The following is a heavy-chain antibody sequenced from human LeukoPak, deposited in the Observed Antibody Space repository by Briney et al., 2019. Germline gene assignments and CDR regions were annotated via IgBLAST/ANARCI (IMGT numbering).Heavy chain of an antibody. CDR1: GYIFTPYY. Sequence: AAVKVSRMASGYIFTPYYMHWVRQAPGQGLEWMGIINPSGCSKSYAQKFQGRVTMTRDMSTSTVDTELSRLRSEDTAVYACARGYYYDSNSFARSPPNDYWGQGTLVTVSS. J-gene: IGHJ4*02. V-gene: IGHV1-46*01. D-gene: IGHD3-22*01. CDR2: INPSGCSK. CDR3: ARGYYYDSNSFARSPPNDY.